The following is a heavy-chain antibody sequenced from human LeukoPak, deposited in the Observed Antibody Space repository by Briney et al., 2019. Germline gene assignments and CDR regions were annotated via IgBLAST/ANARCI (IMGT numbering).Heavy chain of an antibody. CDR2: INHSGST. J-gene: IGHJ4*02. CDR3: ARGSTIYGSDY. CDR1: GGSFSGYY. V-gene: IGHV4-34*01. D-gene: IGHD5/OR15-5a*01. Sequence: PSETLSLTCAVYGGSFSGYYWSWIRQPPGKGLEWIGEINHSGSTNYNPSLKSQVTISVDTSKNQFSLKLSSVTAADTAVYYCARGSTIYGSDYWGQGTLVTVSS.